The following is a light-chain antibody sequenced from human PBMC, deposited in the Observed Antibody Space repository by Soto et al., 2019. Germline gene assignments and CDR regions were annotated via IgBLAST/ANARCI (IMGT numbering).Light chain of an antibody. CDR1: ETVDSC. CDR2: DAS. J-gene: IGKJ4*01. Sequence: IVLTQSPATLSLSPGERAALSCRASETVDSCLAWYQQQPVQAPRLLIYDASKRATGIPARFSGSGSGTDFTLTISSREPEEFAVYFWQQRKKWPPLPVGGGTKVEIK. V-gene: IGKV3-11*01. CDR3: QQRKKWPPLP.